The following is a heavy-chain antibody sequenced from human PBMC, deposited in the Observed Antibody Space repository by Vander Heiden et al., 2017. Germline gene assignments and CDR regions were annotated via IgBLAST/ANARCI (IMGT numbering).Heavy chain of an antibody. J-gene: IGHJ4*02. CDR3: ARGVGVNFWSTYFDS. CDR1: GFTFSSYD. V-gene: IGHV3-13*01. Sequence: EVQLVESGGDLVQPGGSLSFSCAASGFTFSSYDMYWVRQATGKGLEWVSAIGTAGDTYSSGSVKGRFTISRENAKNSLHLQMNSLRAGDTAVYYCARGVGVNFWSTYFDSWGQGTLVTVSS. D-gene: IGHD3-3*01. CDR2: IGTAGDT.